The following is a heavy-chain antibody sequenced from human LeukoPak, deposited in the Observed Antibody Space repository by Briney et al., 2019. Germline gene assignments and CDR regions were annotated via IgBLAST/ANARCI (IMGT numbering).Heavy chain of an antibody. J-gene: IGHJ1*01. CDR3: AKDEAYCSGGSCYGRKYFQH. V-gene: IGHV3-48*03. CDR2: ISSSRSNSM. CDR1: RFTSSIYE. Sequence: GGSLRLSCAASRFTSSIYEMNWVRQAPGKGLGWVSYISSSRSNSMLYADSVKGRFTISRDDAKNSLYLQMNSLRAEDTAVYYCAKDEAYCSGGSCYGRKYFQHWGQGTLVTVSS. D-gene: IGHD2-15*01.